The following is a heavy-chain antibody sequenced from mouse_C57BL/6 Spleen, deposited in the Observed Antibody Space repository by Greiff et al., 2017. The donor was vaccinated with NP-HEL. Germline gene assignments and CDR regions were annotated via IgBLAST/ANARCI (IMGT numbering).Heavy chain of an antibody. V-gene: IGHV1-82*01. CDR1: GYAFSSSW. D-gene: IGHD1-1*01. Sequence: QVQLQQSGPELVKPGASVKISCKASGYAFSSSWMNWVKQRPGKGLEWIGRIYPGDGDTNYNGKFKGKATLTADKSSSTAYMQLSSLTSEDSAVYFCARSSGSSPAWFAYWGQGTLVTGSA. CDR2: IYPGDGDT. J-gene: IGHJ3*01. CDR3: ARSSGSSPAWFAY.